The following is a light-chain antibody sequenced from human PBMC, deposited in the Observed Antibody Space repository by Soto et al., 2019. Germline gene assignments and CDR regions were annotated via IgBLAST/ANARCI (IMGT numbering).Light chain of an antibody. CDR3: CSYAGSSLV. Sequence: QSVLTQPPSASGTPGQRVSISCSGSRSNIGRNTANWYQQLPGTAPKLLIHTDNQRPSGVSDRFSGSKSGMSASLAISELQSEDEADYYCCSYAGSSLVFGGGTKLTVL. CDR1: RSNIGRNT. CDR2: TDN. V-gene: IGLV1-44*01. J-gene: IGLJ2*01.